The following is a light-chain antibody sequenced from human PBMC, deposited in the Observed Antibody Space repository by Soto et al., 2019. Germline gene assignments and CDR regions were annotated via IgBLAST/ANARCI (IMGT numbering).Light chain of an antibody. CDR2: DVS. CDR3: SSYTASSTLYV. V-gene: IGLV2-14*01. CDR1: SSDVDGYNY. J-gene: IGLJ1*01. Sequence: QSALTQPASVSGSPRQSITISCTGTSSDVDGYNYVSWYQQHPGKAPKVMIYDVSYRSSVFSYRFSGSKSGNTASLNISGLQAEDEADYYCSSYTASSTLYVFGTGT.